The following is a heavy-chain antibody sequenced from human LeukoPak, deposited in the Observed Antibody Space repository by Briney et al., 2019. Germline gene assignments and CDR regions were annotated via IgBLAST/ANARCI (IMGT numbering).Heavy chain of an antibody. CDR3: ARRYYDFWSGYASGFDI. CDR1: GYTFTSYD. CDR2: MNPNSGNT. J-gene: IGHJ3*02. Sequence: APVKVSCKASGYTFTSYDINWVRQATGQGLEWMGWMNPNSGNTGYAQKFQGRVTMTRNTSISTAYMELSSLRSEDTAVYYCARRYYDFWSGYASGFDIWGQGTMVTVSS. D-gene: IGHD3-3*01. V-gene: IGHV1-8*01.